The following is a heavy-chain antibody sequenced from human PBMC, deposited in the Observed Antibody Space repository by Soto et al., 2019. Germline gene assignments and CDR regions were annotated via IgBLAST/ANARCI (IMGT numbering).Heavy chain of an antibody. V-gene: IGHV3-7*01. Sequence: EVQLVESGGGLVQPGGSLRLSCAASGFTFSSYWMSWVRQAPGTGLEWVANIKQDGSEKYYVDSVKGRFTISRDNAKNSLYLQMNSLRAEDTAVYYCARIVRVFGVVFDYWGQGTLVTVSS. CDR1: GFTFSSYW. D-gene: IGHD3-3*01. CDR3: ARIVRVFGVVFDY. CDR2: IKQDGSEK. J-gene: IGHJ4*02.